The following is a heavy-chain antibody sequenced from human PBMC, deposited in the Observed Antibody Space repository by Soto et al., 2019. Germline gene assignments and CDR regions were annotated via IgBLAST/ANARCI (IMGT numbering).Heavy chain of an antibody. CDR3: ARGPIGDAAMVTNYFDY. V-gene: IGHV3-30-3*01. CDR2: LSFDGNNI. D-gene: IGHD5-18*01. CDR1: GFTFSNYA. Sequence: QVQLVESGGGVVQPGRSLRLSCAASGFTFSNYAIHWVRQAPGKGLEWVAVLSFDGNNIHYADYVKGRFTVSRDNSKNTLFLQVNSLRPEDTARYYCARGPIGDAAMVTNYFDYWGQGALVTVSS. J-gene: IGHJ4*02.